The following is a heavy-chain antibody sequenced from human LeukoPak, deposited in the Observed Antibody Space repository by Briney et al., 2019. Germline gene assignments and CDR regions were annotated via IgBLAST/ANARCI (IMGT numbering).Heavy chain of an antibody. V-gene: IGHV1-2*02. J-gene: IGHJ5*02. CDR3: ARDGIAAAGTWNWFDP. D-gene: IGHD6-13*01. CDR1: GYTFTGYY. Sequence: ASVKVSCKASGYTFTGYYMHWVRQAPGQGLEWMGWINPNSGGTNYAQKFQGRVTMTRDTSISTAYMELSRLRSDDTAVYYCARDGIAAAGTWNWFDPWGQGTLVTVSS. CDR2: INPNSGGT.